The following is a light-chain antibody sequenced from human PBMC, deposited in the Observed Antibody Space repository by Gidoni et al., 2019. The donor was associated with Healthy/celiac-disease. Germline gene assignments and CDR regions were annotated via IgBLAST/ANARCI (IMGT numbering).Light chain of an antibody. J-gene: IGLJ2*01. Sequence: SYELTQPPSVSVSPGQTASITCSGDKLGDKYACWYQQKPGQSPVLVIYQDSKRPSGIPERFSGSNSWNPATLTISGSQAMDEADYYCQAWDSSTAVVFGGGTKLSVL. V-gene: IGLV3-1*01. CDR3: QAWDSSTAVV. CDR2: QDS. CDR1: KLGDKY.